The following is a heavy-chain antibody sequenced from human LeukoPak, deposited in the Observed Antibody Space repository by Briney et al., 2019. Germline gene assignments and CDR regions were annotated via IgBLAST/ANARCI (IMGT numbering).Heavy chain of an antibody. CDR2: IYSGGST. CDR1: GFTVSSNY. V-gene: IGHV3-53*01. D-gene: IGHD3-10*01. J-gene: IGHJ4*02. CDR3: ARGLNASGSCNLDY. Sequence: PGGSLRLSCAASGFTVSSNYMSWVRQAPGKGLEWVSLIYSGGSTYYADSVKGRFTISRDNSKNTLYLQMNSLRAEDTAVYYCARGLNASGSCNLDYWGQGALVTVSS.